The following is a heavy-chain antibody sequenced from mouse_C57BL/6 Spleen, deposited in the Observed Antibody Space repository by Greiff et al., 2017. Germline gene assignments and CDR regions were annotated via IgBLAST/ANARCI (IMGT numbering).Heavy chain of an antibody. D-gene: IGHD2-10*01. J-gene: IGHJ4*01. V-gene: IGHV1-69*01. Sequence: QVQLQQPGAELVMPGASVKLSCKASGYTFTSYWMHWVKQRPGQGLEWLGEIDRSDSYNNYNQKFKCKSTLTVDKSSSTAYMQRSSLTTEDSAVYYGASTYYGNYYAIDYWGQGTSVTVSS. CDR1: GYTFTSYW. CDR2: IDRSDSYN. CDR3: ASTYYGNYYAIDY.